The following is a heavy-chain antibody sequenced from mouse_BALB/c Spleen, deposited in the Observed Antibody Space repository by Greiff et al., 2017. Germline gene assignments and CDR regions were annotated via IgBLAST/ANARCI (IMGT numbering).Heavy chain of an antibody. J-gene: IGHJ2*01. D-gene: IGHD2-14*01. CDR3: ARGEIRYYFDY. Sequence: QVQLQQSGAELVRPGSSVKISCKASGYAFSSYCMNWVKQRPGQGLEWIGQIYPGDGDTNYNGKFKGKATLTADKSSSTAYMQLSSLTSEDSAVYYCARGEIRYYFDYWGQGTTLTVSS. V-gene: IGHV1-80*01. CDR2: IYPGDGDT. CDR1: GYAFSSYC.